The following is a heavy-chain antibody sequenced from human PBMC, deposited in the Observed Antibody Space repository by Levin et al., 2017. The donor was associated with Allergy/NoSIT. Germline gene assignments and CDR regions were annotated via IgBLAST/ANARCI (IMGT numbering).Heavy chain of an antibody. Sequence: GESLKISCAGSGFTFSNYAMSWVRQAPGKGLEWVSTISGRDGGTYYADSVKGRFTISRDNSKNTLYLQMNSLRAEDTAVYYCANPLRFFDWPYPPVIFDVWGQGTLVTVSS. CDR3: ANPLRFFDWPYPPVIFDV. J-gene: IGHJ3*01. CDR1: GFTFSNYA. V-gene: IGHV3-23*01. D-gene: IGHD3-9*01. CDR2: ISGRDGGT.